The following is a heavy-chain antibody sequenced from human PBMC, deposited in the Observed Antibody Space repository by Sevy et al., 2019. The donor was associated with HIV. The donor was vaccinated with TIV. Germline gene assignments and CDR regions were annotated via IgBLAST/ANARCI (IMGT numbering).Heavy chain of an antibody. V-gene: IGHV4-30-4*01. J-gene: IGHJ4*02. CDR1: GGSISSGDYY. CDR3: ARERPSGSGSYYDY. Sequence: SETLSLTCTVSGGSISSGDYYWSWIRQPPGKGLEWIGYIYYSGSTYYNPSLKSRVTISVDTSKNQFSLKLSSVTAADTAVYYCARERPSGSGSYYDYWGQGTLVTVSS. CDR2: IYYSGST. D-gene: IGHD3-10*01.